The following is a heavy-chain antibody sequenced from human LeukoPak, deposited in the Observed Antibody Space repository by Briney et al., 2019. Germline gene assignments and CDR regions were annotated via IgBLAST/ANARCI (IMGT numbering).Heavy chain of an antibody. J-gene: IGHJ6*02. D-gene: IGHD2-2*01. CDR1: GGSISSYY. Sequence: SETLSLTCTVSGGSISSYYWSWIRQPPGKGLEWIGYIYYSGSTNYNPSLKSRVTMSVDTSKNQFSLKLSSVTAADTAVYYCASSIVVVPAAGGNYYYGMDVWGQGTTVTVSS. CDR2: IYYSGST. V-gene: IGHV4-59*01. CDR3: ASSIVVVPAAGGNYYYGMDV.